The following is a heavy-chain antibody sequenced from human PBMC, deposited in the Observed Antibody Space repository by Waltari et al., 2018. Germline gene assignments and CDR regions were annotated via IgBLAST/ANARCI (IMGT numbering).Heavy chain of an antibody. CDR1: GGSFRGYY. J-gene: IGHJ4*02. CDR3: ARRPAARRFDY. V-gene: IGHV4-34*01. D-gene: IGHD2-2*01. Sequence: QVQLQQWGAGLLKPSETLSLTCAVYGGSFRGYYWSWIRQPPGKGLEWIGEINHSGIINYNPSLTSRVTISVDTSRNQFSLKLSSVTAADTAVYYCARRPAARRFDYWGQGTLVTVSS. CDR2: INHSGII.